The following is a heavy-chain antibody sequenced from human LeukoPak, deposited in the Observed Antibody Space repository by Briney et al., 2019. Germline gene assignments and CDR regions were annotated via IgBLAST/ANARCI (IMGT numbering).Heavy chain of an antibody. V-gene: IGHV4-34*01. CDR2: INHSGST. J-gene: IGHJ4*02. D-gene: IGHD3-22*01. Sequence: SETLSLTCAVYGGSFSGYYWSWIRQPPGKGLEWIGEINHSGSTYYNPSLKSRVTISVDTSKNQFSLKPTSVTAADTAVYYCATLGEYYDSSGYYYNWGQGTLVTVSS. CDR3: ATLGEYYDSSGYYYN. CDR1: GGSFSGYY.